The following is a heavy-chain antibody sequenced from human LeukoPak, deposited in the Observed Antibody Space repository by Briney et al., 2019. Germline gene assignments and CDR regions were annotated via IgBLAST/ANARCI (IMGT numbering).Heavy chain of an antibody. D-gene: IGHD2-2*01. CDR2: ISYDGSNK. CDR1: GFTFSSYG. J-gene: IGHJ6*02. Sequence: GGSLRLSCAPSGFTFSSYGMHWVRQAPGKGLEWVAVISYDGSNKYYADSVKGRFTISRDNSKNTLYLQMNSLRAEDTAVYYCAKDLGYCSSTSCPDYYYYGMDVWDQGTTVTVSS. CDR3: AKDLGYCSSTSCPDYYYYGMDV. V-gene: IGHV3-30*18.